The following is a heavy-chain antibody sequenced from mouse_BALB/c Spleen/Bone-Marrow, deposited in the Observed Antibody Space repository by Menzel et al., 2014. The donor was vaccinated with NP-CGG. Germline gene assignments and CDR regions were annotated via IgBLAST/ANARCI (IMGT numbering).Heavy chain of an antibody. CDR2: INPSTGYT. Sequence: QVQLQQPGAELAKPGASVKMSCRASGYTFPNYWMHWVKQRPGQGLEWIGYINPSTGYTDYNQKFKDKATLTADKSSSTAYMQLSSLTSEDSAVYYCARGWGAMDYWGQGTSVTVSS. J-gene: IGHJ4*01. CDR3: ARGWGAMDY. CDR1: GYTFPNYW. V-gene: IGHV1-7*01.